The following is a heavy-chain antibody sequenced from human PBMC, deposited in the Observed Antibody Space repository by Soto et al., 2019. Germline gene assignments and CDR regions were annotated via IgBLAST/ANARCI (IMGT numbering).Heavy chain of an antibody. CDR3: AKAVPPFVVVTASDY. CDR2: ISGSGSTI. CDR1: GFTFSSYA. D-gene: IGHD2-21*02. V-gene: IGHV3-23*01. J-gene: IGHJ4*02. Sequence: GGSLRLSCAASGFTFSSYAVSWVRQAPGKGPEWISSISGSGSTIYYADSVKGRFTISRDNSKNTLYLQMSSLRAEDTAVYYCAKAVPPFVVVTASDYWGQGTLVTVSS.